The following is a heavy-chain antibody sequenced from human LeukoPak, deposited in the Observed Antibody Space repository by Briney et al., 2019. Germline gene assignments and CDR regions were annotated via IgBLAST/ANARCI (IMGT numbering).Heavy chain of an antibody. V-gene: IGHV3-74*01. D-gene: IGHD2/OR15-2a*01. CDR2: INSDGSST. Sequence: GGSLRLSCVASGFTFTSYWMHWVRQAPGKGLVWVSRINSDGSSTNYADSVKGRFTISRDNAKNTLYLQMNSLRAEDTAVYYCVSFYETYWGRGTLVTVSS. J-gene: IGHJ4*02. CDR1: GFTFTSYW. CDR3: VSFYETY.